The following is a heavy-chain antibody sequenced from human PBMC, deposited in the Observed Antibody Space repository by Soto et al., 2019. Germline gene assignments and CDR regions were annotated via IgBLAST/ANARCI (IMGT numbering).Heavy chain of an antibody. CDR1: GFTFSRYG. Sequence: EVQVLESGGGLVQPGGSLRLSCAASGFTFSRYGMNWVRQAPGKGLEWVAGVRSDGDTTYNPDSVKGRFTVSRDNFKNTVDLQMNSLRVEDTAVYYCAKGKGVGATPDGANCWGQGALVTVSS. J-gene: IGHJ4*02. V-gene: IGHV3-23*01. CDR2: VRSDGDTT. D-gene: IGHD1-26*01. CDR3: AKGKGVGATPDGANC.